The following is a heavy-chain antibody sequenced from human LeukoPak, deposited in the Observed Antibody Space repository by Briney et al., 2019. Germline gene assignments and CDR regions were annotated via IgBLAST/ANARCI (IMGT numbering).Heavy chain of an antibody. CDR1: GGTFSSYA. J-gene: IGHJ5*02. D-gene: IGHD6-19*01. Sequence: GASVKVSCKASGGTFSSYAISWVRQAPGQGLEWMGGIIPIFGTANYAQKFQGRVTITADESTSTAYMELSSLRSEDTAVYYCARLTYSSGWYNWFDPWGQGTLVTVSS. V-gene: IGHV1-69*13. CDR3: ARLTYSSGWYNWFDP. CDR2: IIPIFGTA.